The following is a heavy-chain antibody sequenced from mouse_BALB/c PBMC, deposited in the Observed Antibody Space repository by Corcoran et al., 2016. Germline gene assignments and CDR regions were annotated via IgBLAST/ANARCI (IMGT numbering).Heavy chain of an antibody. Sequence: EVQLQQSGPELVKPGASVKMSCKASGYTFTSYVMHWVKQKPGQGLEWIGYINPYNDGTTYNEKFKGKATLTSDKSSSTAYMELSSLTSDDYAGDYCAREGRYVYFVRYYYFDYWGQGTTLTVSS. CDR1: GYTFTSYV. CDR3: AREGRYVYFVRYYYFDY. CDR2: INPYNDGT. D-gene: IGHD2-3*01. J-gene: IGHJ2*01. V-gene: IGHV1S136*01.